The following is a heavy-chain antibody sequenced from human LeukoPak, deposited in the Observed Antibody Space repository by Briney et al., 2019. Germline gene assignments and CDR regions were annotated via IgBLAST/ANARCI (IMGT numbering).Heavy chain of an antibody. J-gene: IGHJ5*02. Sequence: KPSETLSLTCTVSGGSISTYYWSWFRQSPVKGLEWIGYIYSSGSTNYNPSLESRVTMSVDTSKNQVSLKLRSVTAADTAVYFCAGDVAAVNIPGSRLDPWGQGTLVTVSS. V-gene: IGHV4-4*09. CDR1: GGSISTYY. D-gene: IGHD6-13*01. CDR3: AGDVAAVNIPGSRLDP. CDR2: IYSSGST.